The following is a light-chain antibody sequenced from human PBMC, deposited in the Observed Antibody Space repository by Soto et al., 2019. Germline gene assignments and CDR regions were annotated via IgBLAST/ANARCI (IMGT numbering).Light chain of an antibody. Sequence: QSVLTQPRSVSGSPGQSVTFSCSGSSSNIGSNSVSWYQHFPATAPKVLIYGDDQRPSGVPDRFSGSKSGTSASLAISGLQAEDDADYFCAKWGDSLNTWVFGGGTKVTVL. CDR2: GDD. CDR1: SSNIGSNS. CDR3: AKWGDSLNTWV. V-gene: IGLV1-44*01. J-gene: IGLJ3*02.